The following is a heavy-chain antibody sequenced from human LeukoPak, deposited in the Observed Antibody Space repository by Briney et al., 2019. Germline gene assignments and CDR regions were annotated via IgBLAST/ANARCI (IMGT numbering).Heavy chain of an antibody. D-gene: IGHD1-14*01. CDR3: ATVTRSPPLVYYFDY. Sequence: GASVKVSCTVSGYTLTELSMHWVRQAPGKGLEWMGGFDPEDGETIYAQKFQGRVTMTEDTSTDTAYMELSSLRSEDTAVYYCATVTRSPPLVYYFDYWGQGTLVTVSS. V-gene: IGHV1-24*01. CDR1: GYTLTELS. J-gene: IGHJ4*02. CDR2: FDPEDGET.